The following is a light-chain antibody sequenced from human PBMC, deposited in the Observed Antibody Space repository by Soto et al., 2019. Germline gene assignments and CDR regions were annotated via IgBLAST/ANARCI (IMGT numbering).Light chain of an antibody. Sequence: DIQMTQSPSTLFASVGDRVTITCRAGQSIGSWLAWYQQKPGKAPKLLIYKASSLESGVPSRFSGSGSGIEFTLTITSLQAEDYATYYCQQTRAYPSTFGGGTKVDNK. V-gene: IGKV1-5*03. CDR1: QSIGSW. CDR3: QQTRAYPST. J-gene: IGKJ4*01. CDR2: KAS.